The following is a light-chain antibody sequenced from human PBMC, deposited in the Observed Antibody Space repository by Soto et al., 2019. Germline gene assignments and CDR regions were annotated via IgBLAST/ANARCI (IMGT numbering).Light chain of an antibody. CDR2: DAS. CDR3: QRRSNWAWT. J-gene: IGKJ1*01. Sequence: EIVLTQSPATLSLSPGERATLSCRASQSVGTYLAWYQQKPGQAPRLLMYDASNRATGIPARFSGGGSGTDFTLTISSLEPEDFAVYYCQRRSNWAWTFGQGTKVEIK. CDR1: QSVGTY. V-gene: IGKV3-11*01.